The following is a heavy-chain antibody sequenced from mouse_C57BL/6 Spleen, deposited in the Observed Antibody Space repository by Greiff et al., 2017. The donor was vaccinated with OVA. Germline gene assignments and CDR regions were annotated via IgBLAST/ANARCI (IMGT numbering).Heavy chain of an antibody. V-gene: IGHV2-2*01. CDR3: ARKGGYYGGGAMDY. J-gene: IGHJ4*01. Sequence: QVQLKESGPGLVQPSQSLSITCTVSGFSLTSYGVHWVRQSPGKGLEWLGVIWSGGSTDYNAAFISRLSISKDNSTSQVFFKMNSLQADDTAIYYWARKGGYYGGGAMDYWGQGTSVTVSS. CDR1: GFSLTSYG. D-gene: IGHD1-1*01. CDR2: IWSGGST.